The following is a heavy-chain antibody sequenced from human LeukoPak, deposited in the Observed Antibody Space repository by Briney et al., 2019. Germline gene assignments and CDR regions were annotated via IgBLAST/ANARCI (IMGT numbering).Heavy chain of an antibody. D-gene: IGHD4-11*01. J-gene: IGHJ4*02. CDR3: ARERWDYSIDY. Sequence: GGSLRLSCEASGFTFSSYTMNWVRQAPGEGLEWVSSITSSSSSIYYADSVKGRITISRDNARNSLYLQMNSLRAEDTAVYYCARERWDYSIDYWGQGTLVTVSS. CDR1: GFTFSSYT. V-gene: IGHV3-21*01. CDR2: ITSSSSSI.